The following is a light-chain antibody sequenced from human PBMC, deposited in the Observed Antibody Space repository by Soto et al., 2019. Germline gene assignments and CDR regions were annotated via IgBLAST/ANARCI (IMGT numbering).Light chain of an antibody. CDR2: GNS. CDR1: SSNIVAGYD. V-gene: IGLV1-40*01. Sequence: QSVLTQPPSVSGAPGQRVTISCTGSSSNIVAGYDVHWYQQLPGTAPKLLIYGNSNRPSGVPDRFSGSKSGTSASLAITGLQAGDEADYYCQSYDSSLSGHVVFGGGTKLTVL. J-gene: IGLJ2*01. CDR3: QSYDSSLSGHVV.